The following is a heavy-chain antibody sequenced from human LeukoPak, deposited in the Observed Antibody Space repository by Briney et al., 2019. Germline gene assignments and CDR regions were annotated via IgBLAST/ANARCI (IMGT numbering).Heavy chain of an antibody. Sequence: PGGSLRLSCAASGFTFSSYWMHWVRQAPGKGLVWVSRINSDGRRATYADSVEGRFTISRDNAKNTLYLQMNSLRAEDTAVYYCARGAFQDTRGWYGIDYWGQGTLVTVSS. V-gene: IGHV3-74*01. CDR3: ARGAFQDTRGWYGIDY. CDR2: INSDGRRA. CDR1: GFTFSSYW. J-gene: IGHJ4*02. D-gene: IGHD6-19*01.